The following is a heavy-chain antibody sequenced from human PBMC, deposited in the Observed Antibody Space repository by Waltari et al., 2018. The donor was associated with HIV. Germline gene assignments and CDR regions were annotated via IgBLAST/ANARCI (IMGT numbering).Heavy chain of an antibody. J-gene: IGHJ6*02. V-gene: IGHV3-30*18. CDR1: VFTFSTYG. D-gene: IGHD3-3*01. CDR2: LSYYVINK. Sequence: QVQLVESGGGVVQRGRSLRLSCAASVFTFSTYGMHWVRQAAGNGLEWVAVLSYYVINKYYADSVKGRFTISRDNSKNTLYLQMNSLRVEDTAVYYCAKDARFLDLDYYYGMDVWGQGTTVTVSS. CDR3: AKDARFLDLDYYYGMDV.